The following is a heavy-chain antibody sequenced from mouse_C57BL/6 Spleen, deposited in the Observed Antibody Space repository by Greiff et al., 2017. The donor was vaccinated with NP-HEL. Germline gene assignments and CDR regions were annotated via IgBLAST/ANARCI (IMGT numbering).Heavy chain of an antibody. Sequence: QVQLKQPGAELVKPGASVKLSCKASGYTFTSYWMHWVKQRPGRGLEWIGRIDPNSGGTEYTEKFKSKATLTVDKPSSTAYMQLSSLTSEDSAVYYSASPSNWDGAYYAMDYWGQGTSVTVSS. CDR1: GYTFTSYW. CDR2: IDPNSGGT. CDR3: ASPSNWDGAYYAMDY. V-gene: IGHV1-72*01. J-gene: IGHJ4*01. D-gene: IGHD4-1*01.